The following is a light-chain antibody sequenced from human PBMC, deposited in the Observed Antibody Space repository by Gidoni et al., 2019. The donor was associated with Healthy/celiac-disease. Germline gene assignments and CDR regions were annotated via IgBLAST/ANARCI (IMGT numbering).Light chain of an antibody. V-gene: IGKV3-11*01. CDR3: QQRSNWPPL. J-gene: IGKJ4*01. Sequence: ELVLTQSPATLSLSPGESATLSCRASQSVSSYLDWYQQKPGQAPKLLIYDASNRATGIPARFSGSGSGTDFTLTISSLEPEDFAVYYCQQRSNWPPLFGGGTKVEIK. CDR2: DAS. CDR1: QSVSSY.